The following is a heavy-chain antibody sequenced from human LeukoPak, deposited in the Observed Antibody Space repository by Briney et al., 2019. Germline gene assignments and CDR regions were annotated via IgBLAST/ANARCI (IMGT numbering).Heavy chain of an antibody. J-gene: IGHJ3*02. V-gene: IGHV4-4*07. CDR2: IYTSGST. CDR3: AGSYDSSGYYYFWQAFDI. Sequence: SETLSLTCTVSGGSISSYYWSWIRQPAGKGLEWIGRIYTSGSTSYNPSLKSRVTMSVDTSKNQFSLKLSSVTAADTAVYSFAGSYDSSGYYYFWQAFDIWGQGTMVTVSS. CDR1: GGSISSYY. D-gene: IGHD3-22*01.